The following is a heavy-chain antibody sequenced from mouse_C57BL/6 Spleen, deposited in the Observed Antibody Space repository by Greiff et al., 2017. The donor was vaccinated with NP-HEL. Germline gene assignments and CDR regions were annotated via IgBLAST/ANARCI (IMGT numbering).Heavy chain of an antibody. CDR1: GYSFTDYN. D-gene: IGHD1-1*01. J-gene: IGHJ4*01. CDR3: AILNYYGSSYDAMDY. V-gene: IGHV1-39*01. Sequence: EVQLQQSGPELVKPGASVKISCKASGYSFTDYNMNWVKQSNGKSLEWIGVINPNYGTTSYNQKFKGKATLTVDQSSSTAYMQLNSLTSEDAAVYYCAILNYYGSSYDAMDYWGQGTSVTVSS. CDR2: INPNYGTT.